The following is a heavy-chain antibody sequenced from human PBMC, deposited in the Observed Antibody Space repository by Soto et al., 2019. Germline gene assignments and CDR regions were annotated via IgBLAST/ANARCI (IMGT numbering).Heavy chain of an antibody. Sequence: PLSLTCSVSGASVTSDSYYWSWIRQHPGKGLEWIGYISHTGSAFYNPSLKSRVSISIDTSTDKFSLRLSSLTAADTAVYYCARWELRDFDSWGPGTLVTVSS. CDR3: ARWELRDFDS. V-gene: IGHV4-31*03. CDR1: GASVTSDSYY. CDR2: ISHTGSA. D-gene: IGHD1-7*01. J-gene: IGHJ4*02.